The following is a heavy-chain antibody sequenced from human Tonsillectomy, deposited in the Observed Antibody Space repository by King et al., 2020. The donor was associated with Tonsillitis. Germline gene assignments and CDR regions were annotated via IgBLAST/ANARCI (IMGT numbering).Heavy chain of an antibody. J-gene: IGHJ6*03. CDR3: AKSVDYAYNHYMDV. V-gene: IGHV3-43*02. Sequence: VQLVESGGGVVQPGGSLRLSCAASLFTFDDYAMHWVRQAPGKGLEWVSLFSGNGGSTYYADSVKGRFTISRDNSKNSLYLQMSSLRIDDTALYYCAKSVDYAYNHYMDVWGKGTTVTVSS. CDR2: FSGNGGST. CDR1: LFTFDDYA. D-gene: IGHD4-17*01.